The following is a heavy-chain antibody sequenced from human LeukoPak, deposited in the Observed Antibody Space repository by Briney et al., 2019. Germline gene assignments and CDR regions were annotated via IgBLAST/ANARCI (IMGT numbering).Heavy chain of an antibody. Sequence: GASVKVSCKASGYTFTGYYMHWVRQAPGQGLEGMGWINPNSGSTNYAQKFQGRVTMTRDTSISTAYMELSRLRSDDTAVYYCAREAVLRLLEYAFDIWGQGTMVTVSS. J-gene: IGHJ3*02. D-gene: IGHD3-3*01. CDR1: GYTFTGYY. CDR3: AREAVLRLLEYAFDI. CDR2: INPNSGST. V-gene: IGHV1-2*02.